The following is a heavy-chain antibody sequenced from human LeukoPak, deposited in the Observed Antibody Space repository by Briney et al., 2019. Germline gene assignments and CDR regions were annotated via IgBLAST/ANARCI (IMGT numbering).Heavy chain of an antibody. J-gene: IGHJ3*02. CDR2: ISWNSGSI. D-gene: IGHD4-23*01. Sequence: GGSLRLSCAASGFTFDDYAMHWVRQAPGKGLEGVSGISWNSGSIGYADSVKGRFTISRDNAKNSLYLQMNSLRAEDMALYYCAKMGGGNSEAFDIWGQGTMVTVSS. V-gene: IGHV3-9*03. CDR3: AKMGGGNSEAFDI. CDR1: GFTFDDYA.